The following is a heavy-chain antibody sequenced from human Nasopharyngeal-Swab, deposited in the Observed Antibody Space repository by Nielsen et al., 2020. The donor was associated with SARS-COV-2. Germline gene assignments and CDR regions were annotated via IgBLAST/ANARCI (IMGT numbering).Heavy chain of an antibody. D-gene: IGHD5-18*01. CDR3: TTQKYSSRGY. V-gene: IGHV3-73*01. CDR2: IRSKANSYAT. Sequence: WIRQPPGKGLEWVGRIRSKANSYATAYAASVKGRFTISRDDSKNTAYLQMNSLKTEDTAVYYCTTQKYSSRGYWGQGTLVTVSS. J-gene: IGHJ4*02.